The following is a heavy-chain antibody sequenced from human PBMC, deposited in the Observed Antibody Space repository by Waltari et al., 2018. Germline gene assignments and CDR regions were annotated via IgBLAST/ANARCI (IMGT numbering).Heavy chain of an antibody. J-gene: IGHJ4*02. CDR1: GLPVSSNY. V-gene: IGHV3-53*02. D-gene: IGHD1-26*01. CDR2: SYSGGST. CDR3: ARGKGVGATPFDY. Sequence: VQLLETGVGLIQPGGSLRLSCAASGLPVSSNYMRVVRQAPGKGLEWVSVSYSGGSTYYADSVKGRFTISRDNSKNTLYLQMNSLGAEDTAVYYCARGKGVGATPFDYWGQGTLVTVSS.